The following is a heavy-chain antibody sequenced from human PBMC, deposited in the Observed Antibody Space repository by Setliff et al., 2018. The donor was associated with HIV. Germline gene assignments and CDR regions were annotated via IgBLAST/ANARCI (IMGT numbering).Heavy chain of an antibody. D-gene: IGHD2-15*01. CDR3: ARQLRVVAATPLGGFDY. CDR1: GYNFTSYW. Sequence: GESLKISCKASGYNFTSYWISWVRQMPGKGLEWMGRIDPSDSYTNYSPSFQGHVTIAADKSISTAYLQWSSLKASDTAMYYCARQLRVVAATPLGGFDYWGQGTLVTVSS. J-gene: IGHJ4*02. V-gene: IGHV5-10-1*01. CDR2: IDPSDSYT.